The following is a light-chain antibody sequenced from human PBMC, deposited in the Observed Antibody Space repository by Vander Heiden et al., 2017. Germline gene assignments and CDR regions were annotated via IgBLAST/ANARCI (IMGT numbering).Light chain of an antibody. Sequence: SALPQPRSVSGSPGPSVPITCSGASSDVGGYNYGTWYQQHPGKAPKLMIYDDSKRPSGVPDRFSGSKSGNTASLTISGLQAEDEADYDCCAYAGSYTVKVFGGGTKLTVL. CDR2: DDS. CDR3: CAYAGSYTVKV. V-gene: IGLV2-11*01. CDR1: SSDVGGYNY. J-gene: IGLJ2*01.